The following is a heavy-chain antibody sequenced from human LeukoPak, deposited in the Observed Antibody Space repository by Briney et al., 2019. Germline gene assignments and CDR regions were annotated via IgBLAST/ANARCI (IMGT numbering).Heavy chain of an antibody. CDR3: ANVVAVAGTFDY. V-gene: IGHV3-23*01. D-gene: IGHD6-19*01. J-gene: IGHJ4*02. CDR1: GFTFSSYA. CDR2: ISGSGGST. Sequence: GGSLRLSCAASGFTFSSYAMSWVRQAPGKGLEWVSAISGSGGSTYYADSVKGRFTISRDNSKNTLYLQMNSLRAEDTAVYYCANVVAVAGTFDYWGQGTLVTVSS.